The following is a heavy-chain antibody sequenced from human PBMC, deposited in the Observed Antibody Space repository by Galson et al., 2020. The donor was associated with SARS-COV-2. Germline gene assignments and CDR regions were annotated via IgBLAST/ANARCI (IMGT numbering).Heavy chain of an antibody. V-gene: IGHV4-34*01. D-gene: IGHD2-2*01. Sequence: SQTLSLTCAVYGGSFSGYYWSWIRQPPGKGLEWIGEINHSGSTNYNPSLKSRVTISVDTSKNQLSLKLSSVTAADTAVYYCASLYCSSTSCYAQPYYYYGMDVWGQGTTVTVSS. J-gene: IGHJ6*02. CDR3: ASLYCSSTSCYAQPYYYYGMDV. CDR1: GGSFSGYY. CDR2: INHSGST.